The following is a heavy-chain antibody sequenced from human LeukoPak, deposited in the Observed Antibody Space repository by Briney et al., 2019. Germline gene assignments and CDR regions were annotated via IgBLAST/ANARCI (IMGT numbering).Heavy chain of an antibody. J-gene: IGHJ4*02. CDR1: GFTLGNYA. CDR2: ISGSGENT. V-gene: IGHV3-23*01. Sequence: PGGSLRLSCVASGFTLGNYAMTWVRQAPGKGLEWVSTISGSGENTYYGDFVKGRFTISRDNSKNTLYLQMNSLRAEDTAVYYCAKGRRWLQLYFDYWGQGTLVTVSS. D-gene: IGHD5-24*01. CDR3: AKGRRWLQLYFDY.